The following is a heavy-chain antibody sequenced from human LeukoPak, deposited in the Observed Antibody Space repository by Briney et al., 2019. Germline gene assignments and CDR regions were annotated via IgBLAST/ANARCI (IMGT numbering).Heavy chain of an antibody. CDR1: GGSISSYY. CDR2: IYYSGST. D-gene: IGHD3-22*01. CDR3: AREGYDSTYDY. J-gene: IGHJ4*02. V-gene: IGHV4-59*01. Sequence: SETLFLTCTVSGGSISSYYWSWIRQPPGKGLEWIGYIYYSGSTNYNPSLKSRVTISVDTSKNQFSLKLSSVTAADTAVYYCAREGYDSTYDYWGQGTLVTVSS.